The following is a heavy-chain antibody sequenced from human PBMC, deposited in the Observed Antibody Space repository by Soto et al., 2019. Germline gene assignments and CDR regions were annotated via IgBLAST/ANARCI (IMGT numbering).Heavy chain of an antibody. J-gene: IGHJ3*02. V-gene: IGHV1-69*06. Sequence: SVKVSCKASGGTFSSYAISWVRQAPGQGLEWMGGIIPIFGTANYAQKFQGRVTITADKSTSTAYMGLSSLRSEDTAVYYCARVVTHYDDSSGPRGDYDAFDIWGQGTMVTVSS. D-gene: IGHD3-22*01. CDR1: GGTFSSYA. CDR3: ARVVTHYDDSSGPRGDYDAFDI. CDR2: IIPIFGTA.